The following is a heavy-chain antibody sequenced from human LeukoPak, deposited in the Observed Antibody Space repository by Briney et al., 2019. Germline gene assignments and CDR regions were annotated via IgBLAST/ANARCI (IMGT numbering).Heavy chain of an antibody. CDR2: IYYSGST. CDR1: GGSISSSSYY. J-gene: IGHJ6*03. D-gene: IGHD3-3*01. CDR3: ASTYYDFWSGYPPYYYYYMDV. V-gene: IGHV4-39*01. Sequence: TSETLSLTCTVSGGSISSSSYYWGWIRQPPGKGLEWIGSIYYSGSTYYNPSLKSRVTISVDTSKNQFSLKLGSVTAADTAVYYCASTYYDFWSGYPPYYYYYMDVWGKGTTVTVSS.